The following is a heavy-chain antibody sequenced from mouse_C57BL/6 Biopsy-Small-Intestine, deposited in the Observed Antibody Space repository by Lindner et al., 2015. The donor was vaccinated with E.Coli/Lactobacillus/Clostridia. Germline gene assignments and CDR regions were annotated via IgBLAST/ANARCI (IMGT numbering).Heavy chain of an antibody. J-gene: IGHJ2*01. Sequence: QLQESGAELARPGASVKLSCKASGYTFTSYGISWVKQRTGQGLEWIGEIYPRSGNTYYNEKFKGKATLTADKSSNTAYMELRNLTSEDSAVYFCARGRSGSPFDYWGQGTTLTVSS. CDR1: GYTFTSYG. V-gene: IGHV1-81*01. CDR3: ARGRSGSPFDY. CDR2: IYPRSGNT. D-gene: IGHD4-1*01.